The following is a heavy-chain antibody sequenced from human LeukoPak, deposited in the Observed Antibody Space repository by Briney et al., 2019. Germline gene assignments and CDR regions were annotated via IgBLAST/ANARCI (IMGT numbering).Heavy chain of an antibody. CDR3: ARASGRLLWFGELKGDDY. D-gene: IGHD3-10*01. V-gene: IGHV3-66*02. Sequence: GGSLRLSCAASGFHVITYYMNWFRQAPGKGLGWASVIYSDFRTYYADSVKGRFTISRDNSKNTLYLQMNSLRAEDTAVYYCARASGRLLWFGELKGDDYWGQGTLVTVSS. CDR1: GFHVITYY. CDR2: IYSDFRT. J-gene: IGHJ4*02.